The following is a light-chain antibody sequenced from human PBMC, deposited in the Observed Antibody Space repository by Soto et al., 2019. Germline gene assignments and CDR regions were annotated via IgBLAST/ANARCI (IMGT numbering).Light chain of an antibody. J-gene: IGLJ1*01. Sequence: QSVLTQPPSASGTPWQRVTISCSGSSSNIGSNYVYWYQQLPGTAPKLLIYRNNQRPSGVPDRFSGSKSGTSASLAISGLRSEDEADYYCAAWDDSLSGLYVFGTGTKVT. CDR1: SSNIGSNY. V-gene: IGLV1-47*01. CDR2: RNN. CDR3: AAWDDSLSGLYV.